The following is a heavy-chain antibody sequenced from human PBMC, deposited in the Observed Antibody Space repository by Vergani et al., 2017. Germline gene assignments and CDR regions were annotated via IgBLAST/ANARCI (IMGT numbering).Heavy chain of an antibody. CDR2: ISSSSSYI. CDR3: ARLRGSGSSPHYFDQ. D-gene: IGHD3-10*01. CDR1: GFTFSSYS. Sequence: EVQLVESGGGLVKRGGSLRLSCAASGFTFSSYSMNWVRQAPGKGLEWVSSISSSSSYIHYSDSVKGRFTLSRDNAKNSLYLQMNSLRAEDTAFYFCARLRGSGSSPHYFDQWGQGTLVTVSS. V-gene: IGHV3-21*04. J-gene: IGHJ4*02.